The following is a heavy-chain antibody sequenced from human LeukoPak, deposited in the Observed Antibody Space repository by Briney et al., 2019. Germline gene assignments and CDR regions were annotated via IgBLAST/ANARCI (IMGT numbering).Heavy chain of an antibody. D-gene: IGHD1-26*01. CDR2: IIPIFGTA. CDR3: ATVYSGSYYFDY. Sequence: SVKVSCKASGGTFSSYAISWVRQAPGQGLEWMGRIIPIFGTANYAQEFQGRVTITADESASTVYMELSSLRSDDTAVYYCATVYSGSYYFDYWGQGTLVTVSS. J-gene: IGHJ4*02. V-gene: IGHV1-69*13. CDR1: GGTFSSYA.